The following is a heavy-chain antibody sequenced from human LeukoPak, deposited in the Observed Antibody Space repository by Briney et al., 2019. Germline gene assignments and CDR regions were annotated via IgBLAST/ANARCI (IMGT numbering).Heavy chain of an antibody. D-gene: IGHD3-22*01. CDR1: GYTFTGYY. Sequence: ASVKVSCKASGYTFTGYYMHWVRQAPGQGLEWMGWINPNSGGTNYAQKFQGRVTMTRDTSISTAYMELSRLRSDDTAVYYCARIQDYYDSSGTREEGIYYYYYYGMDVWGQGTTVTVSS. V-gene: IGHV1-2*02. J-gene: IGHJ6*02. CDR3: ARIQDYYDSSGTREEGIYYYYYYGMDV. CDR2: INPNSGGT.